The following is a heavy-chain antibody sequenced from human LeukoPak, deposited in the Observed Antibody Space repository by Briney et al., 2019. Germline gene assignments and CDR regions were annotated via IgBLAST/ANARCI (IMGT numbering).Heavy chain of an antibody. Sequence: GSLRLSCAASGFTFSSYSMNWVRQAPGKGLEWVSSIGSSSSYIYYADSVKGRFTISRDNAKNSLYLQMNSLRAEDTAVYYCARGRRQDYWGQGTLVTVSS. J-gene: IGHJ4*02. CDR2: IGSSSSYI. CDR3: ARGRRQDY. CDR1: GFTFSSYS. V-gene: IGHV3-21*01.